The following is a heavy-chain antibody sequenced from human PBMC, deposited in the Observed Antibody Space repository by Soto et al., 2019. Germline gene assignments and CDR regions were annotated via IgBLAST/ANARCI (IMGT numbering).Heavy chain of an antibody. CDR1: GGSFSGYY. CDR3: ERGRGYVRVPTFQN. V-gene: IGHV4-34*01. J-gene: IGHJ1*01. CDR2: INHSGST. D-gene: IGHD6-13*01. Sequence: SETLSLTCAVYGGSFSGYYWSWIRQPPGKGLEWIGEINHSGSTNYNPSLKSRVTISVDTSKNQFSLKLSSVTAADTDVYYCERGRGYVRVPTFQNWGQGTLVTVSS.